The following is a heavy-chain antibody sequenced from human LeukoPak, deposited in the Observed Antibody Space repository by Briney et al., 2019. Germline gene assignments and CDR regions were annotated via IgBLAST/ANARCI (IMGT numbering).Heavy chain of an antibody. D-gene: IGHD2-2*01. CDR1: GGSFSGYY. Sequence: SETLSLTCAVYGGSFSGYYWSWIRQPPGKGLEWGGEINHSGSTNYNPSLKSRVTISVDTSKNQSSLKLSSVTAADTTVYYCARQNFYRYCRSTSCYRPYYYYYMDVWGKGTTVTISS. V-gene: IGHV4-34*01. CDR3: ARQNFYRYCRSTSCYRPYYYYYMDV. CDR2: INHSGST. J-gene: IGHJ6*03.